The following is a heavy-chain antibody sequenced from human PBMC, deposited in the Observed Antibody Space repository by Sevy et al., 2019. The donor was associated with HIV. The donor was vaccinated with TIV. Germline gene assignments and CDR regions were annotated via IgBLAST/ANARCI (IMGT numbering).Heavy chain of an antibody. Sequence: ASVKVSCKASGYTFTSYDINWVRQATGQGLEWMGWMNPNSGNTGYAQKFQGRVTMTRNTSISKAYMELSSLRSEDTAVYYCARGLSSGWFDAFDIWGQGTMVTVSS. CDR2: MNPNSGNT. V-gene: IGHV1-8*01. CDR1: GYTFTSYD. D-gene: IGHD6-19*01. J-gene: IGHJ3*02. CDR3: ARGLSSGWFDAFDI.